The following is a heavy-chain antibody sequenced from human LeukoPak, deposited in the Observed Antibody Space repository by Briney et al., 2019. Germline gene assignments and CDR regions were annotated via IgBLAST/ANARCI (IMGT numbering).Heavy chain of an antibody. CDR2: INSDGYST. J-gene: IGHJ5*02. CDR1: GFTFSRYW. V-gene: IGHV3-74*01. CDR3: ARDSGA. Sequence: PGGSLSLSCAPSGFTFSRYWMHWVRQAPGKGLVWVSRINSDGYSTTYADSVKGRFTISRDNAKNTLYLQMNSLRADDTAVYYCARDSGAWGQGALVTVSP. D-gene: IGHD2-8*02.